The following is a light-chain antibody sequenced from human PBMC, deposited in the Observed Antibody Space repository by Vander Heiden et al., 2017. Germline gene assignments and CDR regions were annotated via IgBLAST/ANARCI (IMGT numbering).Light chain of an antibody. CDR1: QSISSY. CDR3: QQSYSTPRT. CDR2: AAS. Sequence: EIRITQSPSSLSASVGDRVTITCRASQSISSYLNWYQQKPGKAPKLLIYAASSLQSGVPSRFSGSGSRTDFTLTISSLQPEDFATYYCQQSYSTPRTFGQGTKVEIK. V-gene: IGKV1-39*01. J-gene: IGKJ1*01.